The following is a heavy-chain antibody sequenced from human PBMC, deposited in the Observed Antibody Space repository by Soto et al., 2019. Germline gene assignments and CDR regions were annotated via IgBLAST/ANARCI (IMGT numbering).Heavy chain of an antibody. Sequence: SETLSLTCTVSGGSISSYYWSWIRQPPGKGLEWIGNIYYSVSTNYNPSLKSRVTISVDTSKNQFSLKLSSVTAADTAVYYCARTGERWILGYYFDYWGQGTLVTVSS. D-gene: IGHD2-2*03. CDR1: GGSISSYY. J-gene: IGHJ4*02. CDR2: IYYSVST. V-gene: IGHV4-59*12. CDR3: ARTGERWILGYYFDY.